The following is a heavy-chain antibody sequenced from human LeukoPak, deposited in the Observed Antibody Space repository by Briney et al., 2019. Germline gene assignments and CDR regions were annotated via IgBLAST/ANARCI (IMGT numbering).Heavy chain of an antibody. CDR2: TYYSGST. D-gene: IGHD3-3*01. J-gene: IGHJ3*02. CDR1: GGSVSSGSYY. V-gene: IGHV4-61*01. CDR3: ARVTRFAFDI. Sequence: SETLSLTCTVSGGSVSSGSYYWSWIRQPPGKGLEWIGYTYYSGSTNYNPSLKSRVTISVDTSKNQFSLKLSSVTAADTAVYYCARVTRFAFDIWGQGTMVTVSS.